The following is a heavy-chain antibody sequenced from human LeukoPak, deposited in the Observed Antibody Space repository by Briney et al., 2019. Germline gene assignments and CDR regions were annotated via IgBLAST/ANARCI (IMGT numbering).Heavy chain of an antibody. V-gene: IGHV1-18*01. D-gene: IGHD6-19*01. CDR3: ARRVFSGWGYYFDY. Sequence: ASVKVSCKASGYTFTSYAMNWVRQAPGQGLEWMGWISAYNGNTNYAQKLQGRVTMTTDTSTSTAYMELRSLRSDDTAVYYCARRVFSGWGYYFDYWGQGTLVTVSS. CDR2: ISAYNGNT. J-gene: IGHJ4*02. CDR1: GYTFTSYA.